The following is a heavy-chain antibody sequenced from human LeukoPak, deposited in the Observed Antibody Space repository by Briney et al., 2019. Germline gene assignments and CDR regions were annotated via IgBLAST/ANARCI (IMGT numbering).Heavy chain of an antibody. CDR2: INPNSGGT. J-gene: IGHJ4*02. CDR1: GYTFTSYD. Sequence: ASVKVSCKASGYTFTSYDINWVRQAPGQGLEWMGWINPNSGGTNYAQKFQGRVTMTRDTSISTAYMELSRLRSDDTAVYYCARSSRGDYYDSSGDFDYWGQGTLITVSS. CDR3: ARSSRGDYYDSSGDFDY. D-gene: IGHD3-22*01. V-gene: IGHV1-2*02.